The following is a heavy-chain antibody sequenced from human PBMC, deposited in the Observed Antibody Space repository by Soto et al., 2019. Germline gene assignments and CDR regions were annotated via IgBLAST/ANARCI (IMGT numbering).Heavy chain of an antibody. Sequence: QVQLVESGGGVVQPGRSLRLSCAASGFTFSSYGMHWVRQAPGKGLEWVAVISYDGSNKYYADSVKGRFTISRDNSKNTLYLQMNSLRAEDTAVYYCAKDADYYDSSGYIYWDQGTLVTVSS. V-gene: IGHV3-30*18. CDR3: AKDADYYDSSGYIY. CDR2: ISYDGSNK. J-gene: IGHJ4*02. D-gene: IGHD3-22*01. CDR1: GFTFSSYG.